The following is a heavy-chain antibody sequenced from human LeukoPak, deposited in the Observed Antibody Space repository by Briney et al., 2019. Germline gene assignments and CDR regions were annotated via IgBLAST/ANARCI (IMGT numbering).Heavy chain of an antibody. J-gene: IGHJ4*02. CDR3: ARDHCSSTSCFLDY. D-gene: IGHD2-2*01. CDR2: IYYSGST. CDR1: GGSISSYY. Sequence: SETLSLACTVSGGSISSYYWSWIRQPPGKGLEWIGYIYYSGSTNYNPSLKSRVTISVDTSKNQFSLKLSSVTAADTAVYYCARDHCSSTSCFLDYWGQGTLVTVSS. V-gene: IGHV4-59*01.